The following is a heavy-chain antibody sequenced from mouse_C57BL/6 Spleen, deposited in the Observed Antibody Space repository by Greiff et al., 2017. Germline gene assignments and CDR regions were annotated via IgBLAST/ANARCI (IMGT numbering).Heavy chain of an antibody. CDR1: GYTFTSYW. J-gene: IGHJ3*01. V-gene: IGHV1-64*01. D-gene: IGHD2-3*01. CDR2: IHPNSGST. CDR3: ARGDGYYVWFAY. Sequence: VQLQQPGAELVKPGASVKLSCKASGYTFTSYWMHWVKQRPGQGLEWIGMIHPNSGSTNYNEKFKSKATLTVDKSSSTAYMQLSSLTSEDSAVYYCARGDGYYVWFAYWGQGTLVTVSA.